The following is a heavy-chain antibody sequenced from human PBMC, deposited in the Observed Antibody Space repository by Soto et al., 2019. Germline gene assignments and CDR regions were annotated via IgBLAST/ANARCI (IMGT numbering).Heavy chain of an antibody. Sequence: EVLLVESGGGLVKPGGSLRLSCAASGFAFKYARMTWVRQAPGKGREWVGHIRSNIDGATKAYAAPVKGRFTISRDESKNKVDLHMNSLITEATAVYYCTTDWGSGTHCARAFDVWGQGTMVTVSS. J-gene: IGHJ3*01. D-gene: IGHD3-16*01. CDR2: IRSNIDGATK. V-gene: IGHV3-15*01. CDR1: GFAFKYAR. CDR3: TTDWGSGTHCARAFDV.